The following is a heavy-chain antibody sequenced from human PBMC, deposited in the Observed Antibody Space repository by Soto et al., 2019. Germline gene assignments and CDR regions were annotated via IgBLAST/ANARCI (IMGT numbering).Heavy chain of an antibody. CDR2: ITPICGTA. Sequence: VASVKVSCKASGGTFSSYAISWVRQAPVQGLEWRGGITPICGTANYAQKFQGRVTITADQSTSTAYMELSSLRSEDTAVYYCARSIGDLVVVQDATYYYSGIDVSGQGTTLTVSS. V-gene: IGHV1-69*01. CDR3: ARSIGDLVVVQDATYYYSGIDV. J-gene: IGHJ6*02. CDR1: GGTFSSYA. D-gene: IGHD2-2*01.